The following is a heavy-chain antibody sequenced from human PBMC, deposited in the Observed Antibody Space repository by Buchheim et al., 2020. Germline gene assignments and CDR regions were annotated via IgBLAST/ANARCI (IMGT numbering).Heavy chain of an antibody. J-gene: IGHJ4*02. V-gene: IGHV4-39*01. CDR3: ARRGSIAARGRYFDY. D-gene: IGHD6-6*01. CDR1: GGSTSSSSYY. CDR2: IYYSGST. Sequence: QLQLQESGPGLVKPSETLSLTCTVSGGSTSSSSYYWGWIRQPPGKGLEWIGSIYYSGSTYYNPSLKSRVTISVDTSKNQFSLKLSSVTAADTAVYYCARRGSIAARGRYFDYWGQGTL.